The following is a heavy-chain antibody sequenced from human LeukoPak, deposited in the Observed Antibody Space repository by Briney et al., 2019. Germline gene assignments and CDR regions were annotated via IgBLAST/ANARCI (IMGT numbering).Heavy chain of an antibody. CDR2: VNRDESRT. J-gene: IGHJ2*01. Sequence: GGSLRLSCVGSGFTFNNYPMTWVRQAPGQGLEWVANVNRDESRTNHTDSVKGRFTVSRDNARNTLYLQMNSLRAEDTAVYYCARAGWELLPGNFDLWGRGTLVTVSS. D-gene: IGHD1-26*01. CDR1: GFTFNNYP. V-gene: IGHV3-7*01. CDR3: ARAGWELLPGNFDL.